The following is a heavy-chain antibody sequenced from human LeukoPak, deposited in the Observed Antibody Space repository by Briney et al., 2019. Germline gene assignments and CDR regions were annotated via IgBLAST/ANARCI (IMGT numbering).Heavy chain of an antibody. CDR2: IYYSGST. CDR3: ARDRWLGY. J-gene: IGHJ4*02. D-gene: IGHD5-18*01. CDR1: GGSLSSYY. V-gene: IGHV4-59*01. Sequence: SETLSLTCTVSGGSLSSYYWSWVRQPPGKGLEWIGYIYYSGSTNYNPSLKSRVTISVDTSKNQFSLKVSSVTAADTAVYYCARDRWLGYWGQGTLVTVSS.